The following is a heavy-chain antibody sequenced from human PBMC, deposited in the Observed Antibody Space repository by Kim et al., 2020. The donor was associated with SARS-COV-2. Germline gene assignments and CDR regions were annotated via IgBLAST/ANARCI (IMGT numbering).Heavy chain of an antibody. J-gene: IGHJ6*02. D-gene: IGHD6-13*01. CDR2: ISYDGSNK. Sequence: GGSLRLSCAASGFTFSSYGMHWVRQAPGKGLEWVAVISYDGSNKYYADSVKGRFTISRDNSKNTLYLQMNSLRAEDTAVYYCARDRYSSSWSSQPYYYYGMDVWGQGTTVTVSS. V-gene: IGHV3-33*05. CDR3: ARDRYSSSWSSQPYYYYGMDV. CDR1: GFTFSSYG.